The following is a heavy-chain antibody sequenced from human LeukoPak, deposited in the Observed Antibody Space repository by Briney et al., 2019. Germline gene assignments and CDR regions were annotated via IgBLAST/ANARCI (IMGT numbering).Heavy chain of an antibody. D-gene: IGHD1-26*01. V-gene: IGHV3-11*01. CDR3: AKDSGQAKRYFDY. J-gene: IGHJ4*02. CDR2: ISSSGSTI. Sequence: GGSLRLSCAASGFTFSDYYMSWIRQAPGKGLEWVSYISSSGSTIYYADSVKGRFTISRDNAKNSLYLQMNSLRAEDTAVYYCAKDSGQAKRYFDYWGQGTLVTVSS. CDR1: GFTFSDYY.